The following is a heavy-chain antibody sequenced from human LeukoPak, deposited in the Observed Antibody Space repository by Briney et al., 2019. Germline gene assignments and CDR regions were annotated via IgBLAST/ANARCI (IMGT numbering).Heavy chain of an antibody. CDR3: ARVGYSRSWHSGSAFDI. CDR1: GFTFSSYG. V-gene: IGHV3-30*02. J-gene: IGHJ3*02. D-gene: IGHD6-13*01. CDR2: IRYDGSNK. Sequence: PWGSLRLSCAASGFTFSSYGMHWVRQAPGKGLEWVAFIRYDGSNKYYADSVKGRFTISRDNAKNSLYLQMNSLRVEDTAVYYCARVGYSRSWHSGSAFDIWGQGTMVTVSS.